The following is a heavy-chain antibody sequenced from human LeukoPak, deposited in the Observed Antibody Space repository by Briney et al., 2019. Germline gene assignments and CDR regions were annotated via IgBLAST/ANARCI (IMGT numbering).Heavy chain of an antibody. CDR2: ISSSSSYI. CDR1: GFTFSSYS. J-gene: IGHJ3*02. V-gene: IGHV3-21*01. D-gene: IGHD3-9*01. CDR3: ATDILTGPDAFDI. Sequence: GGSQRLSCAASGFTFSSYSMNWVRQAPGKGLEWVSSISSSSSYIYYADSVKGRFTISRDNAKNSLYLQMNSLRAEDTAVYYCATDILTGPDAFDIWGQGTMVTVSS.